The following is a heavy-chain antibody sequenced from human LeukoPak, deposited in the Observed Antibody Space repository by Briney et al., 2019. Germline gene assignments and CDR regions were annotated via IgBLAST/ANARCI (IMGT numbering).Heavy chain of an antibody. D-gene: IGHD1-26*01. CDR1: GGSISSYY. CDR2: IYYSGST. V-gene: IGHV4-59*01. Sequence: SETLSLTCTVSGGSISSYYWSWIRQPPGKGLEWIGYIYYSGSTNYNPSLKSRVTISVDTSKNQFSLKLSSVTAADTAVYYCASLSGSLGGCYYYYYGMAVWGQGTTVTVSS. J-gene: IGHJ6*02. CDR3: ASLSGSLGGCYYYYYGMAV.